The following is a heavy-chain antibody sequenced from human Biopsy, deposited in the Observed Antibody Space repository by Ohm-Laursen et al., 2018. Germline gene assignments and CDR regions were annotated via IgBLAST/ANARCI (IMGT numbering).Heavy chain of an antibody. D-gene: IGHD3-22*01. CDR3: VKGGRDRSGSYAPPVEV. J-gene: IGHJ4*02. CDR2: ISNDRSGI. CDR1: GFTFSTSA. V-gene: IGHV3-30*18. Sequence: SLRLSCAASGFTFSTSAMHWARQAPGRGLEWVAVISNDRSGIYYVDSVKGRFTISRDNFKNTLDLQMNSLRIEDTAVYYCVKGGRDRSGSYAPPVEVWGQGALVTVSS.